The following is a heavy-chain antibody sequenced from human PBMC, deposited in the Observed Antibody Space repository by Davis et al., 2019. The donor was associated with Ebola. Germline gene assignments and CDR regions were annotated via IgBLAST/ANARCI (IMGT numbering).Heavy chain of an antibody. CDR3: ARANTGMVPPEIDS. V-gene: IGHV4-61*01. Sequence: SETLSLTCTVSGGSVNSGSYYWTWMRQPPGKGLEWIGDIYYSGSTNYNPSLKSRVTISVDTSKNQFSLRLSSVTAADTAVYYCARANTGMVPPEIDSWGRGTLVTVSS. CDR2: IYYSGST. J-gene: IGHJ4*02. D-gene: IGHD5-18*01. CDR1: GGSVNSGSYY.